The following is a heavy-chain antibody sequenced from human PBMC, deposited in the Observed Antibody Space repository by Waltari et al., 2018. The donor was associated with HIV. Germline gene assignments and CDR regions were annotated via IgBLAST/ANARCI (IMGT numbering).Heavy chain of an antibody. CDR1: GFTFSSYA. CDR3: ARGVLGATGYFDY. V-gene: IGHV3-30-3*01. D-gene: IGHD1-26*01. CDR2: ISYDGSNK. J-gene: IGHJ4*02. Sequence: QVQLVESGGGVVQPGRSLRLSCAASGFTFSSYAMHWVRQAPGKGLEWVAVISYDGSNKYYADAVKGRFTISRDNSKNTLYLQRNSLRAEDTAVYYCARGVLGATGYFDYWGQGTLVTVSS.